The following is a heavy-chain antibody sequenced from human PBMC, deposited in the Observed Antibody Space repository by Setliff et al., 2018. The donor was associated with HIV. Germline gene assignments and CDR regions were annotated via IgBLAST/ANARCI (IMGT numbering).Heavy chain of an antibody. CDR3: ARDNEEMAVPGAVFDY. CDR2: INHSGST. V-gene: IGHV4-34*01. Sequence: SETLSLTCTVSGYSISSHYWSWIRQPPGKGLEWIGEINHSGSTNYNPSLKSRVTISVDTSKNQFSLKLNSVTAADTAVYYCARDNEEMAVPGAVFDYWGQGILVTVSS. CDR1: GYSISSHY. D-gene: IGHD6-19*01. J-gene: IGHJ4*02.